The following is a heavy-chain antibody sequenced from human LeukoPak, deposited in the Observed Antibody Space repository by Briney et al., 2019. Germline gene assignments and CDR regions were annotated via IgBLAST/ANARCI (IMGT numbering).Heavy chain of an antibody. Sequence: PSETLSLTCAVYGGSFSGYYWSWIRQAPGKGLEWIGEISRFGITNYHPSLKSRVTMSLDRSKNQFSLELTSVTAADSGVYYCARELLGAPTPGAYWGQGTLVTVSS. CDR2: ISRFGIT. D-gene: IGHD1-26*01. CDR1: GGSFSGYY. CDR3: ARELLGAPTPGAY. V-gene: IGHV4-34*01. J-gene: IGHJ4*02.